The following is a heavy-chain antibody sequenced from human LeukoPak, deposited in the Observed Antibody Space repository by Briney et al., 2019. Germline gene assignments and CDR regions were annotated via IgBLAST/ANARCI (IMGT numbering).Heavy chain of an antibody. CDR3: AKADISPGYDNFAY. V-gene: IGHV3-30*18. CDR1: GFTFSSYG. Sequence: GGSLRLSCAASGFTFSSYGMHWVRQAPGKGLEWVAVISYDGSNKYYADSVKGRFTISRDNSKNTLYLQMNSLRAEDTAVYYCAKADISPGYDNFAYWAKGTLVTVSS. J-gene: IGHJ4*02. D-gene: IGHD3-9*01. CDR2: ISYDGSNK.